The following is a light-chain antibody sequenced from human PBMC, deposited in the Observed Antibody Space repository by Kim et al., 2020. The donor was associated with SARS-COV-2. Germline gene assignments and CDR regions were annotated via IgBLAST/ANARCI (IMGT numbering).Light chain of an antibody. J-gene: IGLJ2*01. Sequence: ELTQPPSTSGTPGQRVTISCSGTKSNIGTNFVWWYKQLPGTAPELLIHADNQRSSGVPDLFSASKSDTSASLAISGLQADDEADYFCASWDSSLNGVLFGGGTQLTVL. CDR3: ASWDSSLNGVL. CDR1: KSNIGTNF. CDR2: ADN. V-gene: IGLV1-44*01.